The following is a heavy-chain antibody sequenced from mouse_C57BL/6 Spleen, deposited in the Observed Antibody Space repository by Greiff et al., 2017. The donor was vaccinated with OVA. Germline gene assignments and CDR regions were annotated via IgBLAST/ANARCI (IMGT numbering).Heavy chain of an antibody. CDR2: IWSDGST. Sequence: VKLQESGPGLVAPSQSLSITCTVSGFSLTSYGVHWVRQPPGKGLEWLVVIWSDGSTTYNSALKSRLSISKDNSKSQVFLKMNSLQTDDTAMYYCARSYYDYDVLYAMDYWGQGTSVTVSS. J-gene: IGHJ4*01. CDR1: GFSLTSYG. D-gene: IGHD2-4*01. CDR3: ARSYYDYDVLYAMDY. V-gene: IGHV2-6*03.